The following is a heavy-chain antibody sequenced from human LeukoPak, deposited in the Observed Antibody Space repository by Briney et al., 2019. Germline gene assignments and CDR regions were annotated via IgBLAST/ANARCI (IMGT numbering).Heavy chain of an antibody. CDR1: GFTFSSYG. J-gene: IGHJ4*02. Sequence: PGGSLRLSCAASGFTFSSYGMHWVRQAPGKGLEWVAVISYDGSNKYYADSVKGRFTISRDNSKNTLYLQMNSLRAEDTTVYYCARAEYSSSSGPPFFDYWGQGTLVTVSS. D-gene: IGHD6-6*01. V-gene: IGHV3-30*03. CDR3: ARAEYSSSSGPPFFDY. CDR2: ISYDGSNK.